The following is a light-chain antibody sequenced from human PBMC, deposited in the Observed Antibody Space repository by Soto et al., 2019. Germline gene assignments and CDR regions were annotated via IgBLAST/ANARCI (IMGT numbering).Light chain of an antibody. CDR3: ISYASINTYV. J-gene: IGLJ1*01. CDR1: SSDVGGYDN. CDR2: DVT. Sequence: QSALTQPASVSGSPGQSITISCTGTSSDVGGYDNVSWYQQHPGKAPKLMIYDVTNRPSGVSNRFSGSKSGNTASLTISGLQAEDEADYYCISYASINTYVFGTGTKVTVL. V-gene: IGLV2-14*01.